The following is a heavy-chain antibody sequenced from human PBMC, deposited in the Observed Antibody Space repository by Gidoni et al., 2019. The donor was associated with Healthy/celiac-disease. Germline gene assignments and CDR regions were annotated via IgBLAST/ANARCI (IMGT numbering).Heavy chain of an antibody. V-gene: IGHV4-34*01. Sequence: QVQLQQWGAGLLKPSETLSLTCAVYGRSFSGYYWSWIRQPPGKGLEWIGEINHSGSTNYNPSLKSRVTISVDTSKNQFSLKLSSVTAADTAVYYCARGLGYCSGGSCRSPGWFDPWGQGTLVTVSS. CDR1: GRSFSGYY. D-gene: IGHD2-15*01. CDR2: INHSGST. J-gene: IGHJ5*02. CDR3: ARGLGYCSGGSCRSPGWFDP.